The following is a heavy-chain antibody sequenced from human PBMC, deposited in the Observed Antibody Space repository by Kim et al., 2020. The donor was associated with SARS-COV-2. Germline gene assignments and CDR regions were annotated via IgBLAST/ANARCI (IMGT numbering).Heavy chain of an antibody. J-gene: IGHJ4*02. D-gene: IGHD6-6*01. CDR3: ARARIAARRHYFFDS. Sequence: SETLSLTCTVSGGSISSGGYYWSWIRQFPGKGLEWIGYSYYSGNTYYNPSLKSRISISIDTSKNQFSLNLNSVSAADTAFYHCARARIAARRHYFFDSWGRGTLVTVSP. CDR2: SYYSGNT. V-gene: IGHV4-31*03. CDR1: GGSISSGGYY.